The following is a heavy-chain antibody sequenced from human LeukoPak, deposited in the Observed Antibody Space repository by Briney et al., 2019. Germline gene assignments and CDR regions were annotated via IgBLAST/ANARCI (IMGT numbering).Heavy chain of an antibody. D-gene: IGHD6-13*01. CDR3: ARDWGNSWPDAFDI. Sequence: ASVKVSCKASGYTFTNYGLSWVRQAPGQGLEWMGWISSYTGNTNYAQKRQGRVTMTTDTSTSTAYMELRSLRSDDTAVYYCARDWGNSWPDAFDIWGQGTMVTVSS. CDR1: GYTFTNYG. J-gene: IGHJ3*02. V-gene: IGHV1-18*01. CDR2: ISSYTGNT.